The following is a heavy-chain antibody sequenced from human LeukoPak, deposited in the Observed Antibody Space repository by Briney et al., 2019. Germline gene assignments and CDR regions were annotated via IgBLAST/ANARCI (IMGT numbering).Heavy chain of an antibody. CDR2: ISSSSSYI. CDR3: AKVKEDLEELLGYYYYMDV. CDR1: GFTFSSYS. J-gene: IGHJ6*03. Sequence: GGSLRLSCAASGFTFSSYSMNWVRQAPGKGLEWVSSISSSSSYIYYADSVKGHFSISRDNSKNTLFLQMNRLRGEDTAVYYCAKVKEDLEELLGYYYYMDVWGKGTTVTVSS. D-gene: IGHD3-10*01. V-gene: IGHV3-21*04.